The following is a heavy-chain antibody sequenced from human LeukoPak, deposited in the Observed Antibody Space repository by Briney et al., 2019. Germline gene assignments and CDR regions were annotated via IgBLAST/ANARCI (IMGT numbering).Heavy chain of an antibody. J-gene: IGHJ4*02. D-gene: IGHD6-19*01. CDR3: AKAAEYSSVWYTGGAMIGDYFDY. CDR2: ISYNGGNT. CDR1: GFTFSSYA. V-gene: IGHV3-23*01. Sequence: GRTLRLSCAASGFTFSSYAKRWVRQPPGKGLEWVSAISYNGGNTYYADSVKGRLTIPRDNSKNTLYLQVNSLRAEDAPVFYCAKAAEYSSVWYTGGAMIGDYFDYWGERALVTVSS.